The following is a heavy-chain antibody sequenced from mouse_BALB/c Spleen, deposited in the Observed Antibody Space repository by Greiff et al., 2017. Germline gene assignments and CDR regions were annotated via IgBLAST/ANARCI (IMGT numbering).Heavy chain of an antibody. V-gene: IGHV5-17*02. CDR3: ARSGTTYFDV. CDR2: ISSGSSTI. CDR1: GFTFSSFG. J-gene: IGHJ1*01. D-gene: IGHD4-1*01. Sequence: EVQRVESGGGLVQPGGSRKLSCAASGFTFSSFGMHWVRQAPEKGLEWVAYISSGSSTIYYADTVKGRFTISRDNPKNTLFLQMTSLRSEDTAMYYCARSGTTYFDVWGAGTTVTVSS.